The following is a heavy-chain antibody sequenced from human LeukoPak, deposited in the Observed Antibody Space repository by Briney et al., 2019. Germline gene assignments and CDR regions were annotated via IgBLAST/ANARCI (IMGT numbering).Heavy chain of an antibody. J-gene: IGHJ4*02. V-gene: IGHV3-7*01. Sequence: GGSLRLSCAASGFSFGSFWMTWIRQAPGKGLEWVGHINEDGSQTNYIDSVTGRFTISRDNTKDSLYLQMNSLRAEDTAVYFCVRDVGYFHFDSWGQGILVTVSS. CDR1: GFSFGSFW. CDR2: INEDGSQT. CDR3: VRDVGYFHFDS. D-gene: IGHD1-1*01.